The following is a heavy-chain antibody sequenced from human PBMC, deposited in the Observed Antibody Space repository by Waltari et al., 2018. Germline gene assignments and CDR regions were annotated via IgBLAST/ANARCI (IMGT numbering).Heavy chain of an antibody. V-gene: IGHV4-59*01. CDR1: GGSISSYY. CDR3: ARGRYDSSGPPGRYYFDY. Sequence: QVQLQESGPGLVKPSETLSLTCTVSGGSISSYYWSWIRQPPGKGREGIGDIYYSGSTNYNPSLKSRVTISVDTSKNQFSLKLSSVTAADTAVYYCARGRYDSSGPPGRYYFDYWGQGTLVTVSS. J-gene: IGHJ4*02. D-gene: IGHD3-22*01. CDR2: IYYSGST.